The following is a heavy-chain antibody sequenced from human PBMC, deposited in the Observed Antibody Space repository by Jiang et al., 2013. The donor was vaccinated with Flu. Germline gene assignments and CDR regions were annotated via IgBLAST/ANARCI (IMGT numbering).Heavy chain of an antibody. CDR3: AREPSYFDFWTGYYDWHFDL. J-gene: IGHJ2*01. V-gene: IGHV3-30*04. CDR1: FRYYA. D-gene: IGHD3-3*01. Sequence: FRYYAMHWVRQSPGKGLEWVAVMSLDGSNEYYADSVKGRFTISRDNSKNTLYLQMNSLRAEDTAVFYCAREPSYFDFWTGYYDWHFDLWGRGTLVTVSS. CDR2: MSLDGSNE.